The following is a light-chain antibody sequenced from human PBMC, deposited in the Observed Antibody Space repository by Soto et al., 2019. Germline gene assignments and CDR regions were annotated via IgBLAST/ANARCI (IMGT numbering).Light chain of an antibody. V-gene: IGKV1-39*01. J-gene: IGKJ2*01. Sequence: DIQMTQSPSSLSASVGDRVTITCRASQGITTYLNWYQQKPGKAPKLLIYAASNLHSGVPSRFSGSGSGTDFTLTISSLQPEDFATYYCQQSYITRPYAFGRGTRLEIK. CDR2: AAS. CDR3: QQSYITRPYA. CDR1: QGITTY.